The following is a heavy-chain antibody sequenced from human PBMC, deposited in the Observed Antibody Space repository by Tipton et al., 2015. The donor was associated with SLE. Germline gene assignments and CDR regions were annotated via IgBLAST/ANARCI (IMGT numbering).Heavy chain of an antibody. Sequence: TLSLTCTVSGGSISSHYWSWIRQPPGKGLEWIGYIYYSGSTNYNPSLKSRVTISEDTSKNQFSLKLSSVTAADTAVYYCARSIPGANSNWFDPWGQGTLVTVSS. D-gene: IGHD4/OR15-4a*01. CDR3: ARSIPGANSNWFDP. V-gene: IGHV4-59*11. CDR2: IYYSGST. CDR1: GGSISSHY. J-gene: IGHJ5*02.